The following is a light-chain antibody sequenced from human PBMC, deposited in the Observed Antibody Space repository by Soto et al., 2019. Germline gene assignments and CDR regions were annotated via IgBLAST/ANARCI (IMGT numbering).Light chain of an antibody. V-gene: IGLV2-23*02. CDR1: SSDVGSDNL. Sequence: QSALTQPASVSGSPGQSITISCTGTSSDVGSDNLVSWYQQHPGKAPKLMIYEVSKRPSGVSNRFSGSKSGNTASLTISGLQAEDEADYYCCSYAGSSTVVFGGGTQLTVL. CDR2: EVS. J-gene: IGLJ2*01. CDR3: CSYAGSSTVV.